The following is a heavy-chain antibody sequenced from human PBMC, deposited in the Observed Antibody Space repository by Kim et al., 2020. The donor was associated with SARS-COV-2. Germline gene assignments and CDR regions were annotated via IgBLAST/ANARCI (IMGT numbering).Heavy chain of an antibody. CDR1: GFTFSSYA. J-gene: IGHJ4*02. V-gene: IGHV3-64D*06. D-gene: IGHD6-19*01. CDR2: ISTNGGST. Sequence: GGSLRLSCSASGFTFSSYAMHWVRQAPGKGLEYFSGISTNGGSTYYADSVKDRFIISRDNSRNMLNLQMSSLRSEDTAVYYCVKERTSGWYDFDYWGQGTLVTVSS. CDR3: VKERTSGWYDFDY.